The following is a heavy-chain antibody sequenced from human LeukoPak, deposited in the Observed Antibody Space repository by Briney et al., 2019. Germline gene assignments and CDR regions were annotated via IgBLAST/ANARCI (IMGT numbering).Heavy chain of an antibody. CDR2: IYNSGST. J-gene: IGHJ5*01. D-gene: IGHD3-16*01. V-gene: IGHV4-39*01. Sequence: SETLSLTCTVSGGSISSSSYYWGWIRQPPGKGMEWIGNIYNSGSTYYNPSLKSRVTISADRSKNQFSLKLSSVTAADTAVISWGRGQGGLILASWGQEPWSPSPQ. CDR1: GGSISSSSYY. CDR3: GRGQGGLILAS.